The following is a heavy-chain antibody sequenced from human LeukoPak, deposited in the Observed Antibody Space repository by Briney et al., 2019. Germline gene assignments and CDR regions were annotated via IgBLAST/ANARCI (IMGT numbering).Heavy chain of an antibody. V-gene: IGHV4-4*02. CDR3: ARTSISGTYDY. CDR1: GGSISSSNW. D-gene: IGHD1-26*01. J-gene: IGHJ4*02. Sequence: SGTLSLTCAVSGGSISSSNWWSWVRQPPGKGLEWIGEIYHSGSTNYNPSLKSRVTMSVDTSKNQFSLKMTSVTAADTAVYYCARTSISGTYDYWGQGTLVTVSS. CDR2: IYHSGST.